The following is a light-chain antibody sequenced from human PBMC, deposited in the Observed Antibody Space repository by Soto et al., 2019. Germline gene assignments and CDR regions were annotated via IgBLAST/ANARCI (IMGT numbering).Light chain of an antibody. J-gene: IGKJ5*01. CDR1: QGIGDT. CDR2: DAS. Sequence: EIVMRQSPATLSVSPGEGVTLSLRASQGIGDTLAWYQHNPGQAPRIFIYDASNRATGIPGRFSGSGSGTDVNLTISSLETEDFAVYYCQQRSNRPPTFGQGTRLEIK. CDR3: QQRSNRPPT. V-gene: IGKV3-11*01.